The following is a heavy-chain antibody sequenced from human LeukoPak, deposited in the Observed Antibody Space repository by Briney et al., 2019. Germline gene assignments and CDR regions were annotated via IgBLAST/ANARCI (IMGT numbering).Heavy chain of an antibody. CDR3: AKAKYYDILTGPTNHWHFDL. J-gene: IGHJ2*01. D-gene: IGHD3-9*01. CDR1: GFTFDDYA. Sequence: GGSLRLSCAVSGFTFDDYAMHWVRQESGKGLEWVSGLSWNSGTIVYADSVKGRFTTSRDNAKNSLFLQMNSLRPEDTALYYCAKAKYYDILTGPTNHWHFDLWGRGTLVAVSS. V-gene: IGHV3-9*01. CDR2: LSWNSGTI.